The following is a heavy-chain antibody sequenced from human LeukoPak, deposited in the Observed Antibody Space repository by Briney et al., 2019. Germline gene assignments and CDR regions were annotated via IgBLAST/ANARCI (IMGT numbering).Heavy chain of an antibody. CDR3: AKEGCSSTSCYTNYYYGMDV. D-gene: IGHD2-2*02. CDR2: ISGSGGST. Sequence: GGSLRLSCAASGFTFSSYAMSWVRQAPGKGLEWVSAISGSGGSTYYADSVKGRFTISRDNSKNTLYLQMSSLRAEDTAVYYCAKEGCSSTSCYTNYYYGMDVWGQGTTVTVSS. CDR1: GFTFSSYA. J-gene: IGHJ6*02. V-gene: IGHV3-23*01.